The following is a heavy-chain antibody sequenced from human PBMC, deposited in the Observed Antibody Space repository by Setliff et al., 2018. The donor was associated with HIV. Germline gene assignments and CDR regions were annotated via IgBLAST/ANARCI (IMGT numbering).Heavy chain of an antibody. CDR1: GGSISSYY. V-gene: IGHV4-59*01. CDR2: IYYSGST. D-gene: IGHD3-10*01. J-gene: IGHJ4*02. CDR3: ARGAELLWFGELHNIPYFDY. Sequence: SETLSLTCTVSGGSISSYYWSWIRQPPGKGLEWIGYIYYSGSTNYNPSLKSRVTISVDTSKNQFSLKLSSVTAAETAVYYCARGAELLWFGELHNIPYFDYWGQGTLVTVSS.